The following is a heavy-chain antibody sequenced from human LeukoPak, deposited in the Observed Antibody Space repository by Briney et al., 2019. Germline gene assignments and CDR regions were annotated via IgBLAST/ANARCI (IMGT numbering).Heavy chain of an antibody. Sequence: GGSLRLSCLASGFTLSNYGMNWVRQAPGKGLEWVSSISSSSSYIYYADSVKGRFTISRDNAKNSLYLQMNSLRAEDTAVYYCARDREIFGVVITLDYWGQGTLVTVSS. V-gene: IGHV3-21*01. CDR2: ISSSSSYI. J-gene: IGHJ4*02. D-gene: IGHD3-3*01. CDR3: ARDREIFGVVITLDY. CDR1: GFTLSNYG.